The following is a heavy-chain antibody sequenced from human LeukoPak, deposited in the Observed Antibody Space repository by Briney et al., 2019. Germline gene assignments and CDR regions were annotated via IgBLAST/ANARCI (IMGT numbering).Heavy chain of an antibody. V-gene: IGHV3-49*03. CDR3: SRGVIVGAAYFDY. CDR1: GCTFGDRG. D-gene: IGHD1-26*01. J-gene: IGHJ4*02. CDR2: FKTKTNGGTT. Sequence: PGGSLRLSCTTSGCTFGDRGVSGFRLAPGKGPEWISFFKTKTNGGTTEYAASVKGRFTISRDDSTGIAELQMDSLKPEDTAVYYCSRGVIVGAAYFDYWGQGTLVTVCS.